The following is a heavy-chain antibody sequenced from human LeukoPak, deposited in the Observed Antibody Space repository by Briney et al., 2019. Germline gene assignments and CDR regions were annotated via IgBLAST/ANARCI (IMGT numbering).Heavy chain of an antibody. D-gene: IGHD3-22*01. CDR2: IRYDGSNK. CDR3: AKAPYYYDSSGYYYFDY. J-gene: IGHJ4*02. CDR1: GFTFSSYG. Sequence: GGSLRLSCAASGFTFSSYGMHWVRQAPGKGLEWVAFIRYDGSNKYYADSVKGRFTISRDSSKNTLYLQMNSLRGEDTAVYYCAKAPYYYDSSGYYYFDYWGQGTLVTVSS. V-gene: IGHV3-30*02.